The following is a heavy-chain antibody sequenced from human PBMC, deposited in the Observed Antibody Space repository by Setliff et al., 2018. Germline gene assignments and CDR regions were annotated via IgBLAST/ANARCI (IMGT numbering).Heavy chain of an antibody. CDR2: INEDGTDR. J-gene: IGHJ6*03. D-gene: IGHD3-16*01. CDR1: EFAFSSSW. Sequence: GGSLRLSCAVSEFAFSSSWMTWVRQAPGKGLEWVANINEDGTDRKYVDSVKGRFTISRDNAKNSVYLQMSSLRVEDSAVYYCAKDHASLYYYYYCMDVWGKGTTVTVSS. CDR3: AKDHASLYYYYYCMDV. V-gene: IGHV3-7*01.